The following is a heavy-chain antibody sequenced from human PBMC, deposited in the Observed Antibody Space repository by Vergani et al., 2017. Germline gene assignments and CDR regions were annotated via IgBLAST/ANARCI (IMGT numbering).Heavy chain of an antibody. CDR3: ARDGPFYDFWSGYPNNYYYYYMDV. CDR2: IVVCSGNT. J-gene: IGHJ6*03. D-gene: IGHD3-3*01. V-gene: IGHV1-58*01. Sequence: QMQLVQSGPEVKKPGTSVKVSCKASGFTFTSSAVQWVRQARGQRLEWIGWIVVCSGNTNYAQKFQGRVTITADESTSTGYMELSSLRSEDTAVYYCARDGPFYDFWSGYPNNYYYYYMDVWGKGTTVTVSS. CDR1: GFTFTSSA.